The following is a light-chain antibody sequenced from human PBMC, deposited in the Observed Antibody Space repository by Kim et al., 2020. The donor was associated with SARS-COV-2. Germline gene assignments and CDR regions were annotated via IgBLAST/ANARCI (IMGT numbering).Light chain of an antibody. J-gene: IGKJ1*01. CDR2: KAS. CDR3: QQYNGYWT. V-gene: IGKV1-5*03. Sequence: DIQMTQSPSTLSASVGDRVTITCRASQSISSWLAWYQQKPGKAPKLLIYKASILESGVPSRFSGSGSGTEFTLTISSLQPDDFATYYCQQYNGYWTFGQGTKVDIK. CDR1: QSISSW.